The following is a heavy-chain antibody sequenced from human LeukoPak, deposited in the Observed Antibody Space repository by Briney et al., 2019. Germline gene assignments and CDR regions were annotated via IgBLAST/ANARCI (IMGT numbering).Heavy chain of an antibody. CDR1: GFTFSSYP. V-gene: IGHV3-23*01. Sequence: GGSLRLSCAASGFTFSSYPMIWVRQPAGKGLEWVATISGSGGSIYYADSVKGRFIISRDNSKNTLYLQMSSLRADDTAKYYCAKDMRPLRTQTHDFDYWGLGTLVTVTS. D-gene: IGHD2-2*01. CDR3: AKDMRPLRTQTHDFDY. CDR2: ISGSGGSI. J-gene: IGHJ4*02.